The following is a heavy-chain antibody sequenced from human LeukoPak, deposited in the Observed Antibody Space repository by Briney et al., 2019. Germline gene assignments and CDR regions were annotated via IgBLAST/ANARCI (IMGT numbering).Heavy chain of an antibody. V-gene: IGHV3-15*07. D-gene: IGHD4-17*01. J-gene: IGHJ4*02. CDR3: NTDGDYGDHVDS. CDR2: IKNKIDGGTT. CDR1: GFTFNLAW. Sequence: GGSLRLSCAASGFTFNLAWINWVRQAPGKGLEWVGRIKNKIDGGTTDYAAPVKGRFTISRDDSKNTVYLQMNSLKSEDTALYYCNTDGDYGDHVDSWGQGTLVTVSS.